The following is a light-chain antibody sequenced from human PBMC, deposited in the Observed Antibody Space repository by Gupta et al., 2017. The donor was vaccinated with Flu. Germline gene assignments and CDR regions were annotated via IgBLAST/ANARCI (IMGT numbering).Light chain of an antibody. J-gene: IGKJ2*01. V-gene: IGKV2-30*01. CDR3: MQGTHWPVMAYT. CDR1: QSLVYSDGNTY. CDR2: KVS. Sequence: GVTQSPPSPPGTLCEPGAPPFRSSQSLVYSDGNTYLNWFQQRPGQSPRRLIYKVSNRDSGVPDRFSGSGSGTDFTLKISRVEAEDVGVYYCMQGTHWPVMAYTFGQGTKLEIK.